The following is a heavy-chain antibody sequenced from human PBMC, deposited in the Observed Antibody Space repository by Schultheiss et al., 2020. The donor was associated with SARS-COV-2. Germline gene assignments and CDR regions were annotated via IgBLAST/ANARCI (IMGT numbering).Heavy chain of an antibody. CDR3: ARDFYSRTNWFDP. V-gene: IGHV1-2*02. D-gene: IGHD6-13*01. CDR1: GYTFTRYT. J-gene: IGHJ5*02. Sequence: ASVKVSCKASGYTFTRYTFHWVRQAPGQRLEWMGWINPNSGGTNYAQKFQGRVTMTRDTSTSTVYMELSSLRSEDTAVYYCARDFYSRTNWFDPWGQGTLVTVSS. CDR2: INPNSGGT.